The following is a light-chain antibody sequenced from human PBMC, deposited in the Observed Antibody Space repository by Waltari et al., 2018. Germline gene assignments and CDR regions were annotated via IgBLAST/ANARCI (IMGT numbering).Light chain of an antibody. CDR1: IRDVGAYYR. CDR2: DVS. V-gene: IGLV2-14*03. Sequence: QSALTQPASVSGSPGQSIPFSCTGTIRDVGAYYRVSWYQQHPGKAPKVVIFDVSYPPSGVSNRFSGSKSGNTASLTISGLQAEDEADYYCTSYTSRHSLVFGTGTKVTVL. CDR3: TSYTSRHSLV. J-gene: IGLJ1*01.